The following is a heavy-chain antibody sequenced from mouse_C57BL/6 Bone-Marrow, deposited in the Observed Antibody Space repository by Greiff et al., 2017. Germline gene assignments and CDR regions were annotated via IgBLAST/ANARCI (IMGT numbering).Heavy chain of an antibody. CDR3: TSQGAGTTVVASFSY. Sequence: VQLQQSGAELVRPGASVKLSCTASGFTFTGDYMTWVKQRPEQGLEWIGWIDPGNGDTEYASKFQGKATRTANTSSNTAYLQLNSLTSEDTAVDYCTSQGAGTTVVASFSYGCRGNTPTVS. CDR1: GFTFTGDY. D-gene: IGHD1-1*01. CDR2: IDPGNGDT. J-gene: IGHJ2*01. V-gene: IGHV14-4*01.